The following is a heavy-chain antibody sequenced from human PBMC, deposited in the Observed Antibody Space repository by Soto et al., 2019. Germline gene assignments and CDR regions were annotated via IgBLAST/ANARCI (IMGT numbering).Heavy chain of an antibody. D-gene: IGHD4-4*01. Sequence: SETLSLTCTVSGGSISSYYWSWIRQPPGKGLEWIGYIYYSGSTNYNPSLKSRVTISVDTSKNQFSLKLSSVTAADTAVYYCARGIMTTQGNWFDPWGQGTLVTVSS. CDR3: ARGIMTTQGNWFDP. CDR1: GGSISSYY. CDR2: IYYSGST. J-gene: IGHJ5*02. V-gene: IGHV4-59*01.